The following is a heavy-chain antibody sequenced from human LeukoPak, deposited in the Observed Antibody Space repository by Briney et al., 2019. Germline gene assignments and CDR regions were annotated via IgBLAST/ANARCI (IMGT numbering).Heavy chain of an antibody. Sequence: GGSLRLSCAASGFTFSSYGMHWVRQAPGKGLEWVSYISSSSSTIYYADSVKGRFTISRDNAKNSLYLQMNSLRAEDTAVYYCARGVSYYGDYGSDYWGQGTLVTVSS. CDR1: GFTFSSYG. CDR3: ARGVSYYGDYGSDY. J-gene: IGHJ4*02. V-gene: IGHV3-48*01. CDR2: ISSSSSTI. D-gene: IGHD4-17*01.